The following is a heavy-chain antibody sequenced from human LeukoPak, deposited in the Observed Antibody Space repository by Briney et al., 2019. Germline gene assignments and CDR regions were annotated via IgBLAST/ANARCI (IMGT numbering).Heavy chain of an antibody. V-gene: IGHV4-31*03. J-gene: IGHJ4*02. CDR3: ARGGYYDSSGYYSRRPPHIDY. CDR1: GGSISSGGYY. CDR2: IYYSGST. D-gene: IGHD3-22*01. Sequence: PSETLSLTCTVSGGSISSGGYYWSWIRQHPGKGLEWIGYIYYSGSTYYNPSLKSRVTTSVDTSKNQFSLKLSSVTAADTAVYYCARGGYYDSSGYYSRRPPHIDYWGQGTLVTVSS.